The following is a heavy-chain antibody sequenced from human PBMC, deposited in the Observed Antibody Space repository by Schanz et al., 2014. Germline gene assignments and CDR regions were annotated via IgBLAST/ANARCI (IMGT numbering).Heavy chain of an antibody. CDR2: ISGSGGST. J-gene: IGHJ4*02. D-gene: IGHD6-19*01. CDR1: GFTFSSYW. CDR3: AKDLPAVAVAPLMTGLYDS. Sequence: EVQLVESGGGFVQPGGSLRLSCAASGFTFSSYWMSWVRQAPGKGLEWVAGISGSGGSTDYADSVKGRFIIPRDNAKNTLHLQMNSLRAEDTAVYHCAKDLPAVAVAPLMTGLYDSWGQGTLVTVSS. V-gene: IGHV3-23*04.